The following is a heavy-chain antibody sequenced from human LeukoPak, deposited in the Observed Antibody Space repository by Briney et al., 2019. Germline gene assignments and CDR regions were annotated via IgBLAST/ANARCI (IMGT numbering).Heavy chain of an antibody. J-gene: IGHJ4*02. D-gene: IGHD3-10*01. CDR1: GFTFSSYG. Sequence: PGGSLRLSCAASGFTFSSYGMHWVRQAPGKGLEWVAFIRYDGSNKYYADSVKGRFTISRDNSKNTLYLQMNSLRAEDTAVYYCAKEEDYGSGRYPDFDYWGQGTLVTVSS. CDR2: IRYDGSNK. V-gene: IGHV3-30*02. CDR3: AKEEDYGSGRYPDFDY.